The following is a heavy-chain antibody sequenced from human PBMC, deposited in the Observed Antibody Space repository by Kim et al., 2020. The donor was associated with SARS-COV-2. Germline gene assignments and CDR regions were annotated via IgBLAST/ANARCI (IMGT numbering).Heavy chain of an antibody. Sequence: GESLQISCKGSGYSFTSYWISWVRQMPGKGLEWMGRIDPSDSYTNYSPSFQGHVSISVDKSISTAYLQWSSLKASDTAMYYCARRGIWSGYLNDAFDIWGQGTVVTVSA. CDR2: IDPSDSYT. J-gene: IGHJ3*02. V-gene: IGHV5-10-1*01. CDR1: GYSFTSYW. CDR3: ARRGIWSGYLNDAFDI. D-gene: IGHD3-3*01.